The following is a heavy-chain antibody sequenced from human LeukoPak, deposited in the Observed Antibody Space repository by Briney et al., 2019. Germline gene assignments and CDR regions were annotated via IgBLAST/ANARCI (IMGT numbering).Heavy chain of an antibody. V-gene: IGHV4-61*02. CDR1: GGSISSDTYY. D-gene: IGHD3-22*01. J-gene: IGHJ2*01. Sequence: SETLSLTCIVSGGSISSDTYYWGWIRQPAGKGLEWIGRIYTGGSTNYNPSLKSRVSISVDTSKNQFSLNLSSVTAADTAVYYCARDDSSGYSRYFDLWGRGTLVTVSS. CDR3: ARDDSSGYSRYFDL. CDR2: IYTGGST.